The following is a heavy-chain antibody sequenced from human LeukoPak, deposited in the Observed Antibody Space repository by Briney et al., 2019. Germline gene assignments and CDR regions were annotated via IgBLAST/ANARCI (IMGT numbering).Heavy chain of an antibody. CDR1: GFTFSTYN. D-gene: IGHD1-14*01. CDR2: ISYDGSNK. V-gene: IGHV3-30*04. Sequence: GGSLRLSCAASGFTFSTYNIHWVRQAPGKGLEWVAVISYDGSNKWYADSVKGRFTISRDNSKNMLYLQLSSLRAEDTAVYYCAKEAGGRTMYYWGQGTLVTVSS. CDR3: AKEAGGRTMYY. J-gene: IGHJ4*02.